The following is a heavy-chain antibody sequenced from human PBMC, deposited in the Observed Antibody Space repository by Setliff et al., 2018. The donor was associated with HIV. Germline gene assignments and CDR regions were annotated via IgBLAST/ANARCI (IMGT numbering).Heavy chain of an antibody. CDR3: ARRRTAVGFDY. D-gene: IGHD5-18*01. CDR1: EFTSSTYE. Sequence: GGSLRLSCAASEFTSSTYEMNWVRQAPGKGLEWVSYISSSGSTIYYADSVKGRFTVSRDNAKNSLFLQMNSLRAEDTTVYYCARRRTAVGFDYWGQGTLVTVSS. J-gene: IGHJ4*02. V-gene: IGHV3-48*03. CDR2: ISSSGSTI.